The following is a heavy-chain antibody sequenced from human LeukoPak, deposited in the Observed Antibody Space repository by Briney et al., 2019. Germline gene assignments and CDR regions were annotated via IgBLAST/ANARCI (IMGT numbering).Heavy chain of an antibody. D-gene: IGHD6-13*01. V-gene: IGHV3-30*02. CDR1: GFTFSNYG. CDR3: ARAGPSSSWHQFDY. CDR2: IRYDGSNK. J-gene: IGHJ4*02. Sequence: GGSLRLSCAASGFTFSNYGMHWVRQAPGKGLEWVTFIRYDGSNKYYADSVKGRFTISRDNSKNTLYLQMNSLRAEDTAVYYCARAGPSSSWHQFDYWGQGTLVTVSS.